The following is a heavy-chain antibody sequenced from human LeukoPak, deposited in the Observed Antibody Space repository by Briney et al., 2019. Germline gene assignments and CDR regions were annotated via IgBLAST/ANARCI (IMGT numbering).Heavy chain of an antibody. Sequence: SETLSLTCTVSGDSISSYYLSWSRQPPGKGLEWIGCIYYSGSTNYNPSLKSRVTISVGTSKNQSSLNLNSVTAADTAVYYCARGRLGGQYWGQGTLVTVSS. J-gene: IGHJ4*02. CDR2: IYYSGST. D-gene: IGHD4-23*01. CDR1: GDSISSYY. CDR3: ARGRLGGQY. V-gene: IGHV4-59*01.